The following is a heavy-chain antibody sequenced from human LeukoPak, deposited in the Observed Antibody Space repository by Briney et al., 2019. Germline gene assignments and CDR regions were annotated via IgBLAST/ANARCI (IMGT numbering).Heavy chain of an antibody. CDR1: GDSVSINNGA. J-gene: IGHJ4*02. Sequence: SPTLSLTFAVSGDSVSINNGAWSWVRQSPSRGLEWLGSTNYKSKGYNDYAETMERRMTISQDTSKNQYSLHLNSVTPDDTAVYYCARDLGTTGWHTFDYWGQGTLVTVSS. CDR2: TNYKSKGYN. CDR3: ARDLGTTGWHTFDY. D-gene: IGHD6-19*01. V-gene: IGHV6-1*01.